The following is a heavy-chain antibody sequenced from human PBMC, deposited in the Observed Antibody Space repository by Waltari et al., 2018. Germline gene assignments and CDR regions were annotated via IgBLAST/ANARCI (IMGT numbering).Heavy chain of an antibody. Sequence: QLQLQDSGPGLVKPSETLSLTCTVSRSSIRDNNYYWGWVRQPPGKGLEWIGSFLKSGTTYYSPSLKSRVTISVDTSNNQFSLKLNSVTAADTAVYYCVRGYPDIVATISDYWGQGTLAIVSS. J-gene: IGHJ4*02. CDR2: FLKSGTT. CDR3: VRGYPDIVATISDY. V-gene: IGHV4-39*07. D-gene: IGHD5-12*01. CDR1: RSSIRDNNYY.